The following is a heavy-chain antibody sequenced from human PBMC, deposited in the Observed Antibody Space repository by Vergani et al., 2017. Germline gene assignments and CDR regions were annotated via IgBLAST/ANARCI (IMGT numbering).Heavy chain of an antibody. CDR1: GFTFSSYA. Sequence: EVQLLESGGGLVQPGGSLRLSCAASGFTFSSYAMSWVRQAPGKGLEWVSAISGSGGSTYYADSVKGRFTISRDNSKNTLYLQMNSLRAEDTAVYYCAKDLDAYYYDSSGYPVLDGMEVWGQGTTVTVSS. J-gene: IGHJ6*02. CDR3: AKDLDAYYYDSSGYPVLDGMEV. CDR2: ISGSGGST. D-gene: IGHD3-22*01. V-gene: IGHV3-23*01.